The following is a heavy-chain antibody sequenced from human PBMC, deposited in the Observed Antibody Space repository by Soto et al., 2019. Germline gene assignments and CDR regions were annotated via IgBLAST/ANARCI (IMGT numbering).Heavy chain of an antibody. J-gene: IGHJ6*02. CDR1: GISLSNSGVG. CDR2: IYWDDAK. CDR3: AQMDFDLYGMDV. Sequence: QITLTESGPTLVKPTQTLTLTCTFSGISLSNSGVGVSWFHQPPGKALEWLAVIYWDDAKHFSPSQKSRLTITKDTSKNQVVLTMTNMDSVDTATYFCAQMDFDLYGMDVWGQGTTVIVSS. D-gene: IGHD3-9*01. V-gene: IGHV2-5*02.